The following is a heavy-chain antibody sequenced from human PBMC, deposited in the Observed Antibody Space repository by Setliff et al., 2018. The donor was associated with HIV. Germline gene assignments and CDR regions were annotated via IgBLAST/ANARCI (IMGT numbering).Heavy chain of an antibody. J-gene: IGHJ4*02. D-gene: IGHD3-22*01. CDR1: GYSLSSGFY. CDR3: ARGPPPDYNSILYYYW. Sequence: PSETLSLTCTVSGYSLSSGFYWGWIRQSPGKGLEWIGSVYQSGSASYNSGSTSYNPSLKSRVTISVDTSKNQFSLKLSSVTAADTAVYYCARGPPPDYNSILYYYWWGQGTLVTVSS. CDR2: VYQSGSASYNSGST. V-gene: IGHV4-38-2*02.